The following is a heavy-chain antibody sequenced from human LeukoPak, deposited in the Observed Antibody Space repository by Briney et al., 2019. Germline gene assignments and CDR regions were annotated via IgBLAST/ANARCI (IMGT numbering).Heavy chain of an antibody. J-gene: IGHJ4*02. CDR2: IYYSGST. D-gene: IGHD3-22*01. V-gene: IGHV4-31*03. CDR3: ARTVMSRGGYYLDY. CDR1: GGSISSGGYY. Sequence: PSQTLSLTCTVSGGSISSGGYYWSWIRQHPGKGLEWIGYIYYSGSTYYNPSLKSRVTISVDTSKNQFSLKLSSVTAADTAVYYCARTVMSRGGYYLDYWGQGTLVTVSS.